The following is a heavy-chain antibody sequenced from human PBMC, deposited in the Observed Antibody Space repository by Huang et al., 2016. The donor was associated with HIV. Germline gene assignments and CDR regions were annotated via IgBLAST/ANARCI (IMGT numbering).Heavy chain of an antibody. CDR2: IYSNGDG. J-gene: IGHJ4*02. CDR3: AHSTDASAATFYFDF. V-gene: IGHV2-5*01. D-gene: IGHD6-25*01. CDR1: GFSLTTTGVG. Sequence: QITLRESGPALVKPTQTLTLTCTFSGFSLTTTGVGVGWIRQPPGQALEWLAFIYSNGDGRYSPSLSSRLTITKDTSKNQVVLTMTNMDPVDTATYYCAHSTDASAATFYFDFWGRGTLVAVSS.